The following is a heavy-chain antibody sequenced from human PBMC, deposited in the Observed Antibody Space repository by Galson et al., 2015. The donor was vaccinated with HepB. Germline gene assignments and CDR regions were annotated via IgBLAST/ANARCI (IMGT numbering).Heavy chain of an antibody. D-gene: IGHD3-22*01. Sequence: LSLTCAVHGESLSGYYWPWIRQPPGKGLEWIGDVIHTETTNYNPSLKSRVTISVDTSKNLFSLNLNSVTAADTAVYYCARGLWRHYGDSGYYLEDYWGQGTLVTVSS. V-gene: IGHV4-34*01. CDR1: GESLSGYY. CDR2: VIHTETT. J-gene: IGHJ4*02. CDR3: ARGLWRHYGDSGYYLEDY.